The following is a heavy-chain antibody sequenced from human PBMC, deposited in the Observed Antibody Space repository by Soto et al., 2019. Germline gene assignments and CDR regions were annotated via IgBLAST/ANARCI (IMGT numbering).Heavy chain of an antibody. J-gene: IGHJ6*02. Sequence: SETLSLTCAVSGGSISSGGYSWTWIRQPPGKGLEWIGEINHSGSTNYNPSLKSRVTISVDTSKNQFSLKLSSVTAADSAVYFCARLPPMAAAGHYYYGMDVWGQGTTVTVSS. V-gene: IGHV4-30-2*01. CDR3: ARLPPMAAAGHYYYGMDV. CDR1: GGSISSGGYS. D-gene: IGHD6-13*01. CDR2: INHSGST.